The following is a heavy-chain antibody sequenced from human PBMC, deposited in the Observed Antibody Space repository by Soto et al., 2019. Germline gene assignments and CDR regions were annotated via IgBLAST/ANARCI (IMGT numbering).Heavy chain of an antibody. CDR3: ARGPYGAADY. CDR1: GGSISSGAYY. Sequence: QVQLQESGPGLVKPSQTLSLTCTVSGGSISSGAYYWSWIRQHPGKGLEWIGYISYTGSTYYNPSFKSRLTISVDTSKNHFSLELGSVTAADTAVYYCARGPYGAADYWGQGTLVTVSS. J-gene: IGHJ4*02. V-gene: IGHV4-31*03. D-gene: IGHD4-17*01. CDR2: ISYTGST.